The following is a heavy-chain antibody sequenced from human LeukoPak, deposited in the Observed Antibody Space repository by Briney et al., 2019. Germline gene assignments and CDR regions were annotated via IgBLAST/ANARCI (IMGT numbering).Heavy chain of an antibody. V-gene: IGHV4-39*01. J-gene: IGHJ3*02. Sequence: PSETLSLTCTVSGGSISSSSYYSGWIRQPPGKGLEWIGSIYCSGSTYYNPSLKSRVTISVDTSKNHFSLKLSSVTAADTAVYYCARHSWIQLWLRYPFDIWGQGTMVTVSS. CDR3: ARHSWIQLWLRYPFDI. CDR2: IYCSGST. D-gene: IGHD5-18*01. CDR1: GGSISSSSYY.